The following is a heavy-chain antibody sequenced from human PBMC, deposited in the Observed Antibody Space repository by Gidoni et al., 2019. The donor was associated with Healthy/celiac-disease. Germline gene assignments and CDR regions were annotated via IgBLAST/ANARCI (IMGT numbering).Heavy chain of an antibody. CDR2: IYPGDSDT. CDR1: GYSFTSYW. J-gene: IGHJ4*02. Sequence: EVQLVQSGAEVKKPGESLQISCKGSGYSFTSYWIGWVRQMPGKGLEWMGIIYPGDSDTRYSPSFQGQVTISADKSISTAYLQWSSLKASDTAMYYCARQDDYVWGSYRPFDYWGQGTLVTVSS. D-gene: IGHD3-16*02. V-gene: IGHV5-51*01. CDR3: ARQDDYVWGSYRPFDY.